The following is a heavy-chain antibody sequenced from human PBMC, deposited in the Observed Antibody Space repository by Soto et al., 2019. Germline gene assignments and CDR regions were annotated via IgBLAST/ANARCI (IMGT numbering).Heavy chain of an antibody. J-gene: IGHJ5*02. V-gene: IGHV3-30-3*01. D-gene: IGHD3-16*01. CDR2: ISSDGSNK. Sequence: GGSLRLSCAASGFTFSIYNMDWVRQAPGKGLEWVAVISSDGSNKYYADSVKGRFTISRDNSENTVYLQMNSLITEDTAVYYCARDDSQWGENTLNLLANWFDTWGQGTLVTVSS. CDR1: GFTFSIYN. CDR3: ARDDSQWGENTLNLLANWFDT.